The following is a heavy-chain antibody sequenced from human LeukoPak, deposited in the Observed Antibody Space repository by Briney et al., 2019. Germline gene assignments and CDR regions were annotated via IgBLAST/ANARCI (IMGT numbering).Heavy chain of an antibody. Sequence: SETLSLTCTVSGDSITSYSWSWIRQPPGKGLEWIGYIYYTGSTHFNPSLKSRVTISVDTSKNQLSLKLSSVTAADTAVYYCARDGGSLWFGELSRNVWWFDPWGQGTLVTVSS. V-gene: IGHV4-59*01. D-gene: IGHD3-10*01. CDR2: IYYTGST. J-gene: IGHJ5*02. CDR3: ARDGGSLWFGELSRNVWWFDP. CDR1: GDSITSYS.